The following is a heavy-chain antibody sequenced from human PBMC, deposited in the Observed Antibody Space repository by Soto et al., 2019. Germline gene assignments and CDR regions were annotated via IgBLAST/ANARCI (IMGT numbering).Heavy chain of an antibody. V-gene: IGHV1-18*01. D-gene: IGHD6-13*01. CDR3: ARSRVFGVGYSSSWFNFDY. Sequence: ASVKVSCKASGYTFTSYGISWVRQAPGQGLEWMGWISAYNGNTNYAQKLQGRVTMTTDTSTSTAYMELSSLRSEDTAVYYCARSRVFGVGYSSSWFNFDYWGQGTLVTVSS. J-gene: IGHJ4*02. CDR2: ISAYNGNT. CDR1: GYTFTSYG.